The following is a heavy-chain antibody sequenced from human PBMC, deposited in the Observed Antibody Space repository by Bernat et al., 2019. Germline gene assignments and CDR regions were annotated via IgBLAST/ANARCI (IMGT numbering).Heavy chain of an antibody. V-gene: IGHV3-7*03. CDR3: AREGGTYCSSTSCYAAHDAFDI. Sequence: EVQLVESGGGLVQPGGSLRLSCAASGFTFSNYWMSWVRQAPGKGLEWVANIKQDGSEKYYVDSVKGRFTISRDNAKNSLYLQMNSLRAEDTAVYYCAREGGTYCSSTSCYAAHDAFDIWGQGTMVTVSS. D-gene: IGHD2-2*01. J-gene: IGHJ3*02. CDR2: IKQDGSEK. CDR1: GFTFSNYW.